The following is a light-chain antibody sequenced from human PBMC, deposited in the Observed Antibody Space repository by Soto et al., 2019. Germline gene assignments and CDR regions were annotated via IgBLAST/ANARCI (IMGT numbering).Light chain of an antibody. Sequence: QSVLTQPPSASGTPGQRGTMSCSGSNSNIGRNPVNWYQQLPGTAPKVLISSTNQRPSGVPDRFSGSKSGTSASLAISGLQSEDEADYYCSAWDDSLNGPVFGGGTKLTVL. V-gene: IGLV1-44*01. CDR3: SAWDDSLNGPV. CDR2: STN. J-gene: IGLJ3*02. CDR1: NSNIGRNP.